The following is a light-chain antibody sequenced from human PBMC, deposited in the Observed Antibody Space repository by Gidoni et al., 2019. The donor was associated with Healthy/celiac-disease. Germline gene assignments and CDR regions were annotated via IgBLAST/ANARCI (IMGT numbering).Light chain of an antibody. Sequence: EIVMTQSPATLSVSPGERATLSFRASQGVSSNLAWYQQKPGQAPRLLIYGASTRATGIPARFSGSGSGTEFTLTISSLQSEDFAVYYCQQYNNWSWAFGQGTKVEIK. V-gene: IGKV3-15*01. CDR1: QGVSSN. CDR2: GAS. CDR3: QQYNNWSWA. J-gene: IGKJ1*01.